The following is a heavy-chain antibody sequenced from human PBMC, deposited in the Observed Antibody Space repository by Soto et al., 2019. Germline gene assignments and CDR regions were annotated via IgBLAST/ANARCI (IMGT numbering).Heavy chain of an antibody. CDR3: TKATKGSGWYGYYGLDV. J-gene: IGHJ6*02. CDR2: ISGSGTST. D-gene: IGHD6-19*01. CDR1: GFTFSSYA. Sequence: GGSLRLSCAASGFTFSSYAMSWVRQAPGKGLEWVSGISGSGTSTYYADSVKGRFTISRDTSKNTLYLQMNSLRADDTAVYYCTKATKGSGWYGYYGLDVWGQGTTVTVSS. V-gene: IGHV3-23*01.